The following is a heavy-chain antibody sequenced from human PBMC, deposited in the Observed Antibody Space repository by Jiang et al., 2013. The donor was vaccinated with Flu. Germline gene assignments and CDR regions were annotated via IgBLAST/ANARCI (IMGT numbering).Heavy chain of an antibody. Sequence: GSGLVKPSETLSLTCTVSGGSVSSGSYYWSWIRQPPGKGLEWIGYIYYSGSTNYNPSLKSRVTISVDTPKNQFSLKLSSVTAADTAVYYCARDEFWVAAAGTPYYYGMDVWGQGPRSPSP. J-gene: IGHJ6*02. CDR1: GGSVSSGSYY. CDR2: IYYSGST. V-gene: IGHV4-61*01. D-gene: IGHD6-13*01. CDR3: ARDEFWVAAAGTPYYYGMDV.